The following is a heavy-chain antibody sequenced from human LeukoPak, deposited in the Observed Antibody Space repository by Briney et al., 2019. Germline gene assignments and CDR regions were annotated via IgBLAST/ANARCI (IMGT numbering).Heavy chain of an antibody. D-gene: IGHD3-22*01. Sequence: ASVKVSCKASGYTFTGYYMHWVRQAPGQGLEWMGWINPNSGGTKSAQKFQGRVTMTRDTSISTAYMGLSRLRSDDTAVYYCARDPYDSSSYYYSYFDYWGQGTLVTVSS. V-gene: IGHV1-2*02. CDR1: GYTFTGYY. CDR3: ARDPYDSSSYYYSYFDY. J-gene: IGHJ4*02. CDR2: INPNSGGT.